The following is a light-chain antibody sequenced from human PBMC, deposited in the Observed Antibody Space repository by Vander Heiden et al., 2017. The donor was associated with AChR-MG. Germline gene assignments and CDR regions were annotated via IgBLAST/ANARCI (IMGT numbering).Light chain of an antibody. CDR3: QQGYSTPRT. Sequence: DIQMTQSPSSLPASVGDRATITCRASQSIISYLDWYQQKPGKAPKLLIYAASSWESGVPSRFSGSGSGTYFTLTISSLQPEDFATYYCQQGYSTPRTFGQGTKVEIK. CDR1: QSIISY. CDR2: AAS. J-gene: IGKJ1*01. V-gene: IGKV1-39*01.